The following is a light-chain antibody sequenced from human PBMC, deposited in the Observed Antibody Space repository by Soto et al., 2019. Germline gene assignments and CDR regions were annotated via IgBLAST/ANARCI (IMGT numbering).Light chain of an antibody. Sequence: QSVLTQPASVSGSPGQSITISCTGTSSDVGNYNIVSWYQQHPGKAPKLMIYEVSKRPSGVSNRFSGSKSGNTASLTISGLQAEDEADYYCCSYAGSSTFSYVFGTGTKVTVL. V-gene: IGLV2-23*02. CDR2: EVS. J-gene: IGLJ1*01. CDR3: CSYAGSSTFSYV. CDR1: SSDVGNYNI.